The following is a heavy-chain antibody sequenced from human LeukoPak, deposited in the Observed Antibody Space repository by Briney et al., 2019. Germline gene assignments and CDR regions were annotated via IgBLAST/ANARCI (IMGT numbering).Heavy chain of an antibody. CDR3: ARDRFMVRGVMVGTFDL. CDR1: GFTFSDYA. CDR2: IGYDGSNK. Sequence: GGSLRLSCAASGFTFSDYAMHWVRQAPGKGLEWVAVIGYDGSNKYDADSVKGRFTIPGDNSKNMMYLQMNSLRAEDTAVYYCARDRFMVRGVMVGTFDLWGQGTMVTVSS. D-gene: IGHD3-10*01. V-gene: IGHV3-33*01. J-gene: IGHJ3*01.